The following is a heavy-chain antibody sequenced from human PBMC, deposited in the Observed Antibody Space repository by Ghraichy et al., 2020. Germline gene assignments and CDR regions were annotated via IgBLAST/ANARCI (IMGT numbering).Heavy chain of an antibody. D-gene: IGHD3-9*01. CDR2: ISGSGDST. J-gene: IGHJ4*02. CDR3: ATRPYYDILTGYGGLDF. CDR1: GFTFRSFA. V-gene: IGHV3-23*01. Sequence: GESLRLSCAASGFTFRSFAMRWVRQAPGKGLEWVSAISGSGDSTYYADSVKGRFTISRDNSKNTLYLQMNSLRAEDTAVYYCATRPYYDILTGYGGLDFWGQGTLVTVSS.